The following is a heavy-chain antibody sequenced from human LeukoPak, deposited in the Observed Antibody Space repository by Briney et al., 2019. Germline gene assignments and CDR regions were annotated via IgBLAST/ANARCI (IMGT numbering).Heavy chain of an antibody. CDR1: GYTFTGYY. J-gene: IGHJ5*02. V-gene: IGHV1-2*04. D-gene: IGHD3-10*01. Sequence: ASVKVSCKASGYTFTGYYMHWVRQAPGQGLEWMGWINPNSGGTNYAQKFQGWVTMTRDTSISTAYMELSRLRSDDTAVYYCARGQEYYYGSGSYNPWGQGTLVTVSS. CDR3: ARGQEYYYGSGSYNP. CDR2: INPNSGGT.